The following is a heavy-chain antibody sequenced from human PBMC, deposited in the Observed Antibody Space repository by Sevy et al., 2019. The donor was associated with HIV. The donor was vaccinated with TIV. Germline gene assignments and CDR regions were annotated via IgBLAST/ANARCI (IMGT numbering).Heavy chain of an antibody. CDR1: GGSISSYY. V-gene: IGHV4-59*01. D-gene: IGHD1-1*01. J-gene: IGHJ6*04. Sequence: SETLSLTCTVSGGSISSYYWSWFRQPPGQGLEWIGYVYYTGTTDYNPSLKSRVTISTDTSKDHFSLKINSVTAADTAVYYCARDPMAVPRVMAVWGSGTTVTFSS. CDR3: ARDPMAVPRVMAV. CDR2: VYYTGTT.